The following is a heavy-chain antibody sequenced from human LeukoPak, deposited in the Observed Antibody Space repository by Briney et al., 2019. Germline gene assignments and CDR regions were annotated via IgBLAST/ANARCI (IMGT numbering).Heavy chain of an antibody. J-gene: IGHJ5*01. D-gene: IGHD2-2*01. V-gene: IGHV3-23*01. CDR2: ISGSGDNT. CDR1: GFTFSSYA. Sequence: GGSLRLSCAASGFTFSSYAMSWVRQAPGKGLEWVSGISGSGDNTYYADSVKGRFTISRDNTKNTLYLQMNSLRAEDTAVYYCAKDRHAPGRYCSSTSCFPFDSWGQGTLVTVSS. CDR3: AKDRHAPGRYCSSTSCFPFDS.